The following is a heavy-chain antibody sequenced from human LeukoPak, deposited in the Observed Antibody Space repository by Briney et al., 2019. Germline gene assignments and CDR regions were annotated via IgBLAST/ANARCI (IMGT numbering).Heavy chain of an antibody. D-gene: IGHD5-18*01. CDR3: ARGGKNTAMVIGFRAFDI. CDR1: GGSFSGYY. V-gene: IGHV4-34*01. J-gene: IGHJ3*02. Sequence: SETLSLTCAVYGGSFSGYYWSWLRQPPGKGLEWIGEINHSGSTNYNPSLKSRVTISVDTSKNQFSLKLSSVTAADTAVYYCARGGKNTAMVIGFRAFDIWGQGTMVTVSS. CDR2: INHSGST.